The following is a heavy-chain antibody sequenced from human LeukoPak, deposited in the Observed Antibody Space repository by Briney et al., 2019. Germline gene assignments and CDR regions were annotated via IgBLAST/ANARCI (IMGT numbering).Heavy chain of an antibody. Sequence: SETLSLTCTVSGGSISTDNCYWGWIRQPPGKGLEWIGSIYYNGNTYYNPSLKSRVTISVDTSKNQFSLKVNSVTAADTAVYYCARNSYYYGSGSYWGQGTLVTVSS. V-gene: IGHV4-39*07. CDR3: ARNSYYYGSGSY. J-gene: IGHJ4*02. D-gene: IGHD3-10*01. CDR2: IYYNGNT. CDR1: GGSISTDNCY.